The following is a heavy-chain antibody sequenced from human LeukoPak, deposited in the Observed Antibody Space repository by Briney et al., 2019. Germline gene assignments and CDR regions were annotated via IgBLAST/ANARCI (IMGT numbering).Heavy chain of an antibody. D-gene: IGHD3-22*01. CDR3: ARGITYYDVNLDY. J-gene: IGHJ4*02. V-gene: IGHV4-59*01. CDR2: IYYSGST. CDR1: GGSISSYY. Sequence: PSETLSLTCTVSGGSISSYYWSWIRQPPGKGLEWIGYIYYSGSTNYSPSLKSRVTISVDTSKNQFSLKLSSVTAADTAVYYCARGITYYDVNLDYWGQGTLVTVSS.